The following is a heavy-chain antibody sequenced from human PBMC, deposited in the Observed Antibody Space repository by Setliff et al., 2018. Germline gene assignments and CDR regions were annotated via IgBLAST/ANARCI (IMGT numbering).Heavy chain of an antibody. J-gene: IGHJ4*02. D-gene: IGHD2-15*01. V-gene: IGHV3-15*01. CDR3: TTVHLGYCSGGSCPDY. CDR2: IKTTTDGGTT. CDR1: GFTFTNAK. Sequence: GGSLRLSCSASGFTFTNAKMSWIRQAPGKGLEWVGRIKTTTDGGTTDYAAPVKGRFTVSRDDSKNTLYLQMNSLKTEDTAVYYCTTVHLGYCSGGSCPDYWGQGTLVTVSS.